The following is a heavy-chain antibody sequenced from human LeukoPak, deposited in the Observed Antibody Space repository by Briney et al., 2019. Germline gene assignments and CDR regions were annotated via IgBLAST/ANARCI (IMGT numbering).Heavy chain of an antibody. D-gene: IGHD3-9*01. CDR2: ISSSGSTI. J-gene: IGHJ4*02. V-gene: IGHV3-48*03. CDR1: GFTFSSYE. CDR3: ARVRNYDILTGSQDY. Sequence: GGSLRLSCAASGFTFSSYEMNWVRQAPGKGLEWVSYISSSGSTIYYADSVKGRFTISRDNAKNSLYLQMNSLRAEDTAVYYCARVRNYDILTGSQDYWGQGTLVTVSS.